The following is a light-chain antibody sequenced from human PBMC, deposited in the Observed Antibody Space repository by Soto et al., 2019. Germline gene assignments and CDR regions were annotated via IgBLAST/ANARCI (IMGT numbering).Light chain of an antibody. Sequence: EIVFTQSPCTLSLSPGERATLSCRASETVAGSYLAWYQQKPGQAPRLLIHGASTRATGIADRFSGSGSGTDFTLTISRLEPEDFAVYYCQLYGTSPKTFGQGTKVDI. CDR2: GAS. CDR1: ETVAGSY. CDR3: QLYGTSPKT. J-gene: IGKJ1*01. V-gene: IGKV3-20*01.